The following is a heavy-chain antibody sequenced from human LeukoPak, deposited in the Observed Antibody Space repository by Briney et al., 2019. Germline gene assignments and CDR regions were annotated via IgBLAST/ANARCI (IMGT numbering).Heavy chain of an antibody. CDR2: IDPRGGST. D-gene: IGHD3-22*01. Sequence: ASVKVSCKASGYIFTSYYIHWVRRAPGQGLEWMGIIDPRGGSTTNAQKFQGSVTMTRDTSTNTVYMELSGLRSEDTAVYYCARGGPVGNYDSSAYYLHWGQGTLVTVSS. CDR1: GYIFTSYY. V-gene: IGHV1-46*01. CDR3: ARGGPVGNYDSSAYYLH. J-gene: IGHJ4*02.